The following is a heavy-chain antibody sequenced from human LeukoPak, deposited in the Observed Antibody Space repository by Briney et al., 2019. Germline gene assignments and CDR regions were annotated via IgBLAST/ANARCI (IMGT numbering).Heavy chain of an antibody. Sequence: ASVKVSCKASGYTFTSYGISWVRQAPGQGLEWMGWISAYNGNTNYAQKLQGRVIMTTDTSTSTVYMELRSLRSDDTAVYYCARDKVVVAALDAFDIWGQGTMVTVSS. CDR3: ARDKVVVAALDAFDI. J-gene: IGHJ3*02. V-gene: IGHV1-18*01. D-gene: IGHD2-15*01. CDR2: ISAYNGNT. CDR1: GYTFTSYG.